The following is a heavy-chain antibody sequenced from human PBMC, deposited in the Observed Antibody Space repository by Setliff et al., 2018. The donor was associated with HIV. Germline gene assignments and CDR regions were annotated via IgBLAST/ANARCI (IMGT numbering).Heavy chain of an antibody. CDR2: MNPNRGNT. CDR3: ARVAHSSSYHYYGMDV. V-gene: IGHV1-8*02. J-gene: IGHJ6*02. D-gene: IGHD6-19*01. Sequence: ASVKVSCKASGYTFTNYDINWVRQATGQGLEWMGWMNPNRGNTGYAQNFQGRVTMTRNTSISTAYMERSSLKSEDTAVYFCARVAHSSSYHYYGMDVWGQGTTVTVSS. CDR1: GYTFTNYD.